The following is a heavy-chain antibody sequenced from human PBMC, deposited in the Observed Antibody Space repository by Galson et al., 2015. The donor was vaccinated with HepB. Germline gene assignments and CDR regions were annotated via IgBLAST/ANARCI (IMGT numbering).Heavy chain of an antibody. D-gene: IGHD2-15*01. J-gene: IGHJ4*02. V-gene: IGHV3-15*05. CDR3: TTDSGGILDY. Sequence: SLRLSCAASGFTLSDAWMTWVRQAPGKGLEWVGRIKSKTEGGTTDYAAPVKGRFSISREDSKDMLYLQMNSLKPEDTAVYFCTTDSGGILDYWGQGILVTVSS. CDR2: IKSKTEGGTT. CDR1: GFTLSDAW.